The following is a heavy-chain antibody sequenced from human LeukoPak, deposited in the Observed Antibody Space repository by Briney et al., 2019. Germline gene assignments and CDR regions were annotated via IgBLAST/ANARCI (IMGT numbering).Heavy chain of an antibody. Sequence: PVGSLRLSCAASGFTFSSYAMSWVRQAPGKGLEWVSAISGSGGSTYYADSVKGRFTISRDNSKNTLYLQMNSLRAEDTAVYYCAKERNDYGDYVVNYNWFDPWGQGTLVTVSS. CDR3: AKERNDYGDYVVNYNWFDP. CDR1: GFTFSSYA. CDR2: ISGSGGST. D-gene: IGHD4-17*01. J-gene: IGHJ5*02. V-gene: IGHV3-23*01.